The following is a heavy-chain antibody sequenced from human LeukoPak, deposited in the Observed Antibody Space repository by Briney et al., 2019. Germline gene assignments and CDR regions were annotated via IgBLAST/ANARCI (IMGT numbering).Heavy chain of an antibody. CDR1: GYTFTIYG. CDR2: ICTYNGNK. D-gene: IGHD2-2*01. Sequence: ASVRDSRKASGYTFTIYGIRWVRQTPGQGLEWVGWICTYNGNKNTAQTLRGGVTMTTDTSTSTGYIKLRTLEPDDTAVYYCARVPNAPYCSSTSCYLGPYYYYCMDVWGQGTTVTVSS. V-gene: IGHV1-18*01. CDR3: ARVPNAPYCSSTSCYLGPYYYYCMDV. J-gene: IGHJ6*02.